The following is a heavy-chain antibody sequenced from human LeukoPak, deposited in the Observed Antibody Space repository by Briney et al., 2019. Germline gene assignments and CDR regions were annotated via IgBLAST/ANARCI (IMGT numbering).Heavy chain of an antibody. D-gene: IGHD3-3*01. CDR2: IYYSGST. CDR3: ASTYDFWSGYYTFDY. J-gene: IGHJ4*02. V-gene: IGHV4-59*01. CDR1: GGSISSYY. Sequence: SETLSLTCTVSGGSISSYYWSWIRQPPGKGLEWIGYIYYSGSTTYNPSLKSRVTISVDTSKNQFSLKLSSVTAADTAVYYCASTYDFWSGYYTFDYWGQGTLVTVSS.